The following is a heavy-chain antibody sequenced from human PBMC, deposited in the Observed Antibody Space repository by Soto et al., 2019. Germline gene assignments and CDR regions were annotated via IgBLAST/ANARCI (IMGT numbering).Heavy chain of an antibody. D-gene: IGHD1-20*01. CDR2: IYYSGIT. CDR1: GGSISSRNYY. Sequence: PSETLSLTCTVSGGSISSRNYYWGWVRQPPGKGLEWIGCIYYSGITNYNPSLKTRVTISVDTSKNQFSLKLSSVTAADTAVYYCARDVTGTYYFDYWGQGTLVTVSS. V-gene: IGHV4-61*01. CDR3: ARDVTGTYYFDY. J-gene: IGHJ4*02.